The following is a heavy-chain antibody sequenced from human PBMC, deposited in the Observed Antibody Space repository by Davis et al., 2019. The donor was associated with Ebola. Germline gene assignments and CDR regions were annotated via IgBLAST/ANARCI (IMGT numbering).Heavy chain of an antibody. D-gene: IGHD2-2*01. CDR1: GYTFTDYY. Sequence: ASVKVSCKASGYTFTDYYMHWVRQAPGQGLEWMGWISAYNGNTNYAQKLQGRVTMTTDTSTSTAYMELRSLRSDDTAVYYCAASPDGSCSSTSCYDAFDIWGQGTMVTVSS. CDR3: AASPDGSCSSTSCYDAFDI. V-gene: IGHV1-18*04. CDR2: ISAYNGNT. J-gene: IGHJ3*02.